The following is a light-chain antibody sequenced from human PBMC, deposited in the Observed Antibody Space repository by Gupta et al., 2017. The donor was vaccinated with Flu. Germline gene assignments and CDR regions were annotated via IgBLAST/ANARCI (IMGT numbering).Light chain of an antibody. Sequence: QSALTQPASVSGSPGQSITISCTGTSSDVGGYNYVSWYQQHPGKAPKLMIYEVSNRPSGVSNRCSGAKSGNTASLTISGLQAEDEADDYCSSYTSSSTDVFGTGTEVTVL. CDR1: SSDVGGYNY. CDR2: EVS. CDR3: SSYTSSSTDV. J-gene: IGLJ1*01. V-gene: IGLV2-14*01.